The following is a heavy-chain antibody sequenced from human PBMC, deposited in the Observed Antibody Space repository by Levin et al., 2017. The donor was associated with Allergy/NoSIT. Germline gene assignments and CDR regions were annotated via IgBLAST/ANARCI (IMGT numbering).Heavy chain of an antibody. CDR2: ISGGDATT. J-gene: IGHJ6*02. CDR1: GFVFRIYA. CDR3: ATSLPLYCSGGHCRHSFCYGMDV. D-gene: IGHD2-15*01. V-gene: IGHV3-23*01. Sequence: LSLTCAASGFVFRIYAMNWVRQAPGKGLEWVSGISGGDATTYYADSVKGRFTISRDNSNDTLFLQVNSLRAEDTAVDYCATSLPLYCSGGHCRHSFCYGMDVWGQGTTVTVSS.